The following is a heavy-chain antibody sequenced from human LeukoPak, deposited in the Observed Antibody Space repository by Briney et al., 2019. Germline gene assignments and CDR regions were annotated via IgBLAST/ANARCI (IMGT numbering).Heavy chain of an antibody. J-gene: IGHJ6*02. V-gene: IGHV4-59*01. Sequence: SETLSLTCTVSGDSISNYFWSWIRQPPRKGLEWMAYVHYSGSTNYNPSLKSRVTISVDTSENQFSLKLSSVTAADTAVYYCASGYSYGYYYYGMDVWGQGTTVTVSS. CDR2: VHYSGST. CDR1: GDSISNYF. D-gene: IGHD5-18*01. CDR3: ASGYSYGYYYYGMDV.